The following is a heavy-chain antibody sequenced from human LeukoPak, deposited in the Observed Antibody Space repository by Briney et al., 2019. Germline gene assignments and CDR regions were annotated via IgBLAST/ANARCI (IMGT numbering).Heavy chain of an antibody. V-gene: IGHV1-69*13. Sequence: GASVKVSCKASGYTFTDYYMHWVRQAPGQGLEWMGGIIPIFGTAKYAQKFHGRVTITADESTTTAYMELSSLRSEDTAVYYCARADPSYYETSGSGFYLFYYFDYWGQGTLVTVSS. CDR3: ARADPSYYETSGSGFYLFYYFDY. CDR1: GYTFTDYY. D-gene: IGHD3-22*01. J-gene: IGHJ4*02. CDR2: IIPIFGTA.